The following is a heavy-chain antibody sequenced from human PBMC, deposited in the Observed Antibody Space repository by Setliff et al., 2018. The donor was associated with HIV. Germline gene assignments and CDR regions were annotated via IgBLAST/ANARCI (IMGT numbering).Heavy chain of an antibody. CDR1: GYSITSGYY. J-gene: IGHJ3*02. CDR3: ARDLLLRLEYRVFDAFDI. Sequence: SETLSLTCSVSGYSITSGYYWGWIRQPPGKGLEWIGSIHHSGSTYYNPSLKSRVTISVDTSKNQFSLKLSSVTAADTAVYYCARDLLLRLEYRVFDAFDIWGQGTMVTVSS. V-gene: IGHV4-38-2*02. D-gene: IGHD3-16*01. CDR2: IHHSGST.